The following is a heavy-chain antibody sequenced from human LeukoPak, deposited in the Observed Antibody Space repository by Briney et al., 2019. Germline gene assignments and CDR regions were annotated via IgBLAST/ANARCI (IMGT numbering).Heavy chain of an antibody. V-gene: IGHV4-34*01. CDR1: IDSFSNYH. Sequence: SETLSLTCAVYIDSFSNYHWNWIRQTPAKGMEWIGEVNESGGTNISPSLRSRVILSVDTSKNQFSLKLISVTVADTAIYYCARLDYYGSGSYLGYWGQGTLVTVSS. D-gene: IGHD3-10*01. J-gene: IGHJ4*02. CDR2: VNESGGT. CDR3: ARLDYYGSGSYLGY.